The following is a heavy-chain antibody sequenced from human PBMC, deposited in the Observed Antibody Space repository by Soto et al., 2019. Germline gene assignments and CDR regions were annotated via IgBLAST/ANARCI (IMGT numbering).Heavy chain of an antibody. Sequence: GGSLRLSCAASGFTFSSYAMSWVRQAPGKGLEWVSAISGSGGSTYYADSVKGRFTISRDNSKNTLYLQMNSLRAEDTAVYYCAKVGGIAARLDYHYGMDVWGQGTTVTVSS. CDR1: GFTFSSYA. CDR2: ISGSGGST. D-gene: IGHD6-6*01. J-gene: IGHJ6*02. CDR3: AKVGGIAARLDYHYGMDV. V-gene: IGHV3-23*01.